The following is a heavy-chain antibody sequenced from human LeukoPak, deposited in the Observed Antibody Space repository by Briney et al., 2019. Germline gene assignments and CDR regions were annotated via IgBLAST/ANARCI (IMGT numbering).Heavy chain of an antibody. V-gene: IGHV3-33*06. J-gene: IGHJ5*02. CDR2: IWYDGSNK. CDR3: AKAKRPYYYDSSGPPSP. Sequence: GRSLRLSCAASGFTFSSYGTHWVRQAPGKGLEWVAVIWYDGSNKYYADSVKGRFTISRDNSKNTLYLQMNSLRAEDTAVYYCAKAKRPYYYDSSGPPSPWGQGTLVTVSS. CDR1: GFTFSSYG. D-gene: IGHD3-22*01.